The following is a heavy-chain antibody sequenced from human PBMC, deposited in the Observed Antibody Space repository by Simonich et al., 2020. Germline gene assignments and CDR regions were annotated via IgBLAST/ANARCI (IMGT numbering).Heavy chain of an antibody. J-gene: IGHJ4*02. D-gene: IGHD2-15*01. CDR2: IWYDGSNK. CDR3: ARDRYCSGGSCYYFDY. CDR1: GFTFSSYG. Sequence: QVQLVESGGGVVQPGRSLRLSCAVSGFTFSSYGMHWVRQAPGKGLEWVAVIWYDGSNKYYADSVKGRFTISRDNSKNTLYLQRNSLRAEDTAVYYCARDRYCSGGSCYYFDYWGQGTLVTVSS. V-gene: IGHV3-33*01.